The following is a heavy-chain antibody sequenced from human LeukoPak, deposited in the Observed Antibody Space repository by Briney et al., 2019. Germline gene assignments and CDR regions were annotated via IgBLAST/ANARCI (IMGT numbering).Heavy chain of an antibody. CDR1: GGSISSGDYY. CDR2: IYYSGST. Sequence: PQTQSLTCTVSGGSISSGDYYWSWIRQPPGKGLEWIGYIYYSGSTYYNPSLKSRVTISVDTSKNQFSLKLSSVTAADTAVYYCTRAAAGLILFDYWGQGTLVTVSS. D-gene: IGHD6-13*01. V-gene: IGHV4-30-4*01. J-gene: IGHJ4*02. CDR3: TRAAAGLILFDY.